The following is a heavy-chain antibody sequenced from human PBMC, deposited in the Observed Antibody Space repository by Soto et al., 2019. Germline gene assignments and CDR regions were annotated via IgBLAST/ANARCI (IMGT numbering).Heavy chain of an antibody. V-gene: IGHV1-18*01. CDR2: ISTYNGYT. Sequence: QVQLVQSGAEVKKPGASVKVSCKASGYTFTSYGITWVRQAPGQGLEWMGWISTYNGYTDYAQNLQGRVTMTRDTSTSTAYMELRSLRSDDTAVYYCVSGSDFDYWGQGTLVTVSS. CDR1: GYTFTSYG. J-gene: IGHJ4*02. CDR3: VSGSDFDY.